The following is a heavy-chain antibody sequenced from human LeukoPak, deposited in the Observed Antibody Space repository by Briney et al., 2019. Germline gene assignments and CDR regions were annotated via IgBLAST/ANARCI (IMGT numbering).Heavy chain of an antibody. Sequence: PSETLSLTCTVSGGSISSYYWSWIRQPPGKGLEWIGYIYYSGSTNYNPSLKSRVTISVDTSKNQFSLKLSSVTAADTAVYYCARDRSYCSGGSCPNWFDPWGQGTLVTVSS. D-gene: IGHD2-15*01. V-gene: IGHV4-59*01. CDR2: IYYSGST. J-gene: IGHJ5*02. CDR3: ARDRSYCSGGSCPNWFDP. CDR1: GGSISSYY.